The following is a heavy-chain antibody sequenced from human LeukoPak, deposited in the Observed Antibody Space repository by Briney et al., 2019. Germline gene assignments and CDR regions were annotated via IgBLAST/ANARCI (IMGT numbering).Heavy chain of an antibody. V-gene: IGHV1-2*02. D-gene: IGHD3-10*01. CDR3: ARGPSSFEDMVRGSTMSPLDY. CDR1: GYTFIHYY. Sequence: ASVKNSSKASGYTFIHYYMHWVRQAPGQGLVWMGWSNPTSGGAKCAQKFPSRVTMTRDMSISTAYMEVSRLRSDDMAVYFCARGPSSFEDMVRGSTMSPLDYWGQGTLVTVSS. CDR2: SNPTSGGA. J-gene: IGHJ4*02.